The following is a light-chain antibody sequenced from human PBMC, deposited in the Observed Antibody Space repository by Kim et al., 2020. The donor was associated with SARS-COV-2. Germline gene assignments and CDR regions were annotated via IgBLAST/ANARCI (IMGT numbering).Light chain of an antibody. CDR1: QSISTS. Sequence: DIQMTQSPSSLAASVGDRVTIACRASQSISTSLNWYQQKPGKDTKLLIYAASSLQSGVPSRFSGSGAGTDFTLTISSLQPEECGTYYRHQSHTARLLTFGGGTKVDIK. V-gene: IGKV1-39*01. J-gene: IGKJ4*01. CDR3: HQSHTARLLT. CDR2: AAS.